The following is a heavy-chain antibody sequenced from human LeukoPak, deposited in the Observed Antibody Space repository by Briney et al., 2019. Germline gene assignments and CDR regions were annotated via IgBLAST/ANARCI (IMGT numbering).Heavy chain of an antibody. CDR1: GYTFTSYG. CDR3: ARVWCSSTSCYEAFHFDY. D-gene: IGHD2-2*01. Sequence: ASVKVSCKASGYTFTSYGISWVRQAPGQGLEWMGWISAYNGNTNYAQKLQGRVTMTTDTSTSTAYMELRSLRSDDTAVYYCARVWCSSTSCYEAFHFDYWGQGTLVTVSS. J-gene: IGHJ4*02. V-gene: IGHV1-18*01. CDR2: ISAYNGNT.